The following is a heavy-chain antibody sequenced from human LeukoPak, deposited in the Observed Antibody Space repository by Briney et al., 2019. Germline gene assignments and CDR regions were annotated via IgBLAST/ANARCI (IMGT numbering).Heavy chain of an antibody. D-gene: IGHD2-2*01. Sequence: PGGSLRLSCAASGFTFSSYAMSWVRQAPGKGLEWVSAISGSGGSTYYADSLKGRFTISRDNSKNTLYLQMNSLRAEDTAVYYCAKDRVGYCSSTSCLWPVDYWGQGTLVTVSS. V-gene: IGHV3-23*01. J-gene: IGHJ4*02. CDR1: GFTFSSYA. CDR2: ISGSGGST. CDR3: AKDRVGYCSSTSCLWPVDY.